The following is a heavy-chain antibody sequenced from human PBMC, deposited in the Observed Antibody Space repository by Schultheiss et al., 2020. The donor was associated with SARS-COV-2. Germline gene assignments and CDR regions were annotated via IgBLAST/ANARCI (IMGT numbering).Heavy chain of an antibody. CDR1: GFTFSSYS. Sequence: GGSLRLSCAASGFTFSSYSMNWVRQAPGKGLEWVSGISWNSGSIGYADSVKGRFTISRDNVKKSLYLQMNSLRAEDTAVYYCAKGDSSGSNYYGMDVWGQGTTVTVSS. CDR2: ISWNSGSI. V-gene: IGHV3-48*04. J-gene: IGHJ6*02. CDR3: AKGDSSGSNYYGMDV. D-gene: IGHD3-22*01.